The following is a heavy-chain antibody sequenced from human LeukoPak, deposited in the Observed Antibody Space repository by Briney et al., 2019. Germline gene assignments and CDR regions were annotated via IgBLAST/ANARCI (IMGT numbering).Heavy chain of an antibody. D-gene: IGHD6-13*01. V-gene: IGHV4-34*01. Sequence: SETLSLTCAVYGGSFSGYYWSWIRQPPGKGLEWIGEINHSGSTNYNPSLKSRVTMSVDTSKNQFSLKLSSVSAADTAVYYCARDVVAAAGTWDYWGQGTLVTVSS. J-gene: IGHJ4*02. CDR2: INHSGST. CDR1: GGSFSGYY. CDR3: ARDVVAAAGTWDY.